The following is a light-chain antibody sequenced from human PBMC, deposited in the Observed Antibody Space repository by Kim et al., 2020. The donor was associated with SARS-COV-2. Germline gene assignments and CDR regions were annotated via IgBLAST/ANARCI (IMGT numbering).Light chain of an antibody. CDR3: SSYTTSKTFV. Sequence: QSALTQPPSVSGSPGQSVTISCTGTSSDVGSYDRVSWYQQLPGTAPKLMIYEVSNRPSGVPDRFSGSKSGNTASLAISGLQAEDEADYYCSSYTTSKTFVFGTGTKVTVL. V-gene: IGLV2-18*02. J-gene: IGLJ1*01. CDR1: SSDVGSYDR. CDR2: EVS.